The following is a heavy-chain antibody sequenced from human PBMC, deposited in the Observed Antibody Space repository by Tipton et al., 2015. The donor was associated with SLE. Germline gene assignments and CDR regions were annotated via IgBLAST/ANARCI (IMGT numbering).Heavy chain of an antibody. CDR2: IYYSGST. CDR1: GGSISSYY. D-gene: IGHD3-10*01. CDR3: AVDYGSGSHDWYFDL. Sequence: GLVKPSETLSLTCTVSGGSISSYYWSWIRQPPGKGLEWIGYIYYSGSTNYNPSLKSRVTISVDTSKNQFSLKLSSVTAADTAVYYCAVDYGSGSHDWYFDLWGRGTLVTVSS. V-gene: IGHV4-59*08. J-gene: IGHJ2*01.